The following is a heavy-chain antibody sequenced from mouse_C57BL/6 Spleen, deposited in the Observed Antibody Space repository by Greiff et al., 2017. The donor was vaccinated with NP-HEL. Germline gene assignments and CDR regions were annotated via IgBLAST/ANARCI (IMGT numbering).Heavy chain of an antibody. J-gene: IGHJ4*01. CDR1: GYTFTSYW. Sequence: QVQLQQPGTELVKPGASVKLSCKASGYTFTSYWMHWVQQRPGQGLEWIGNINPSNGGTNYNEKFKSKATLTVDKSASTAYMQLSSLTSEDSAVYYCARSSSPGAMDYWGQGTSVTVSS. CDR3: ARSSSPGAMDY. V-gene: IGHV1-53*01. CDR2: INPSNGGT. D-gene: IGHD1-1*01.